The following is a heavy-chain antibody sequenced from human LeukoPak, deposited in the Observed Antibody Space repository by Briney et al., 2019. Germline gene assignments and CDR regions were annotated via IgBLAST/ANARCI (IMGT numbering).Heavy chain of an antibody. CDR3: AGMGLRWYHNASDI. CDR1: GDSVSSNSAA. CDR2: TYYRSKWYN. D-gene: IGHD4-23*01. Sequence: QTLSLTCAISGDSVSSNSAAWNWIRQSPSKGLEWLGRTYYRSKWYNDYAVSVKSRITINPDTSKNQLSLQLNSVTPEDTAVYYCAGMGLRWYHNASDIWGQGTMVTVSS. V-gene: IGHV6-1*01. J-gene: IGHJ3*02.